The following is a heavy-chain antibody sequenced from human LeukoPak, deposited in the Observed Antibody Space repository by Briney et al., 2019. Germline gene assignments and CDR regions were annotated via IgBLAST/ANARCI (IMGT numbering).Heavy chain of an antibody. J-gene: IGHJ4*02. CDR1: GYTFTAYY. V-gene: IGHV1-2*02. CDR3: ARGLFSPGDQ. Sequence: ASVKVSCKASGYTFTAYYIHWVRQAPGQPLEWMGLIHTHSGGTNYAQSFQGRVTMTRDTSITTAYMELSSLGSDDTAMYYCARGLFSPGDQWGQGTLVTVST. CDR2: IHTHSGGT. D-gene: IGHD2/OR15-2a*01.